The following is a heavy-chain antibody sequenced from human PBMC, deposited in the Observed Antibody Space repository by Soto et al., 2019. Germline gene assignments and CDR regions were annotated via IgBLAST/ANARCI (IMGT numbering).Heavy chain of an antibody. CDR2: IKQDGSEK. J-gene: IGHJ6*03. V-gene: IGHV3-7*01. Sequence: PGGSLRLSCAASGFTFSSYWMSWVRQAPGKGLEWVANIKQDGSEKYYVDSVKGRFTISRDNAKNSLYLQMNSLRAEDTAVYYCAREIRYFDWLPASPYYYYYYMDVWGKGTTVTVSS. D-gene: IGHD3-9*01. CDR1: GFTFSSYW. CDR3: AREIRYFDWLPASPYYYYYYMDV.